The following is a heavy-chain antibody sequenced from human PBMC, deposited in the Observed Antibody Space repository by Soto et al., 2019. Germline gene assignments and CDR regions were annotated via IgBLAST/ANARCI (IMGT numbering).Heavy chain of an antibody. CDR2: IKSKTDGGTT. J-gene: IGHJ4*02. V-gene: IGHV3-15*01. CDR1: GFTFSNAW. Sequence: EVQLVESGGGLVEPGGSLRLSCAASGFTFSNAWMSWVRQAPGKGLEWVGRIKSKTDGGTTDYAAPVKGRFTISRDDSKNTLYLQMNSLKTEDTAVYYCTPDLFGDYVQSDYWGQGTLVTVSS. CDR3: TPDLFGDYVQSDY. D-gene: IGHD4-17*01.